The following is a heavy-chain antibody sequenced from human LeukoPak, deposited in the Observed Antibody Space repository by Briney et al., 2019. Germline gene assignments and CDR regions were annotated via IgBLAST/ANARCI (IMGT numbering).Heavy chain of an antibody. Sequence: SETLSLTCAVYAESFSAYYWNWVRQPPGKGLEWIGEINHSGSPNSNPSLKSRVTISVDTSKNQFSLKLTSVTAADTAVYYCAESPVDTAMRLSAFGIWGQGTMVTVSS. CDR2: INHSGSP. J-gene: IGHJ3*02. D-gene: IGHD5-18*01. CDR3: AESPVDTAMRLSAFGI. V-gene: IGHV4-34*01. CDR1: AESFSAYY.